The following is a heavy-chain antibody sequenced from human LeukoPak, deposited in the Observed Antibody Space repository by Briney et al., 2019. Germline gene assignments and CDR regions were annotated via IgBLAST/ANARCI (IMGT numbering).Heavy chain of an antibody. J-gene: IGHJ4*02. D-gene: IGHD3-16*02. CDR2: IYYSGST. CDR1: GGSISSSSYY. V-gene: IGHV4-39*07. Sequence: SETLSLTCTVSGGSISSSSYYWGWIRQPPRKGLEWIGSIYYSGSTYYNPSLKSRVTISVDTSKNQFSLKLSSVTAADTAVYYCARTYDYVWGSYRRWGQGTLVTVSS. CDR3: ARTYDYVWGSYRR.